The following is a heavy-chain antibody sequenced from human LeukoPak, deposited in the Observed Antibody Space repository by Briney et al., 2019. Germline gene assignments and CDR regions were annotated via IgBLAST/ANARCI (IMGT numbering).Heavy chain of an antibody. D-gene: IGHD3-10*01. CDR2: IIPIFDTA. Sequence: ASVKVSCKASGGTFSSYAISWVRQAPGQGLEWMGRIIPIFDTANYAQKFQGRVTITTDESTSTAYMELSSLRSEDTAVYYCAIGTTMVRGVIWGQGTLVTVSS. V-gene: IGHV1-69*05. J-gene: IGHJ4*02. CDR3: AIGTTMVRGVI. CDR1: GGTFSSYA.